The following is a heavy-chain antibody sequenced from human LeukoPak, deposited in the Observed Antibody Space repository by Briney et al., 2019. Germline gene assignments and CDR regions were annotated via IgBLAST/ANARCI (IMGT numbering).Heavy chain of an antibody. V-gene: IGHV1-18*01. Sequence: GASVKVSCKASGYTFNIYGIIWVRQAPGQGLEWVGWISTYNGNTNYAPNIQDRVTMTTDTSTSTAYMELRSLRSDDTAVYYCGRALLGGSDIYTPFSYRGQGTLVTVSS. D-gene: IGHD3-10*01. CDR3: GRALLGGSDIYTPFSY. CDR2: ISTYNGNT. CDR1: GYTFNIYG. J-gene: IGHJ4*02.